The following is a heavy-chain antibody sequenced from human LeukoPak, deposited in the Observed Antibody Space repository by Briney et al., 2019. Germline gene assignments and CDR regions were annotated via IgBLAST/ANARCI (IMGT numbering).Heavy chain of an antibody. CDR2: IIPIFGTA. Sequence: EASVKVSCKASGYTFSSHDINWARQAPGQGLEWMGGIIPIFGTANYAQKFQGRVTITADESTSTAYMELSSLRSEDTAVYYCARTNCSGGSCYSDWFDPWGQGTLVTVSS. J-gene: IGHJ5*02. D-gene: IGHD2-15*01. CDR1: GYTFSSHD. CDR3: ARTNCSGGSCYSDWFDP. V-gene: IGHV1-69*13.